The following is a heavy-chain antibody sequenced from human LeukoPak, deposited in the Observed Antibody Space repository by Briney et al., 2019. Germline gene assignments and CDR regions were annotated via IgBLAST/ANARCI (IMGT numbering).Heavy chain of an antibody. J-gene: IGHJ4*02. CDR1: GHTFTGYY. V-gene: IGHV1-2*02. Sequence: ASVKVSCTASGHTFTGYYVYWVRQAPGQGLEWMGWMNPNVGGANFPQKFQGRVTVTSDLAISAAYMELRRLSSDDPAVYYCARGVFGESLESWGQGTLVTVSS. CDR3: ARGVFGESLES. CDR2: MNPNVGGA. D-gene: IGHD3-10*02.